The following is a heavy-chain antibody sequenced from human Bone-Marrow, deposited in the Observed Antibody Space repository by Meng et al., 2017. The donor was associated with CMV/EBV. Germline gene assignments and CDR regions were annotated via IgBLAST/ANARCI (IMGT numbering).Heavy chain of an antibody. J-gene: IGHJ4*02. CDR1: GGTFSSYA. CDR3: ARPGGYSGHDRDSSGWYKN. CDR2: ISPIIGIA. D-gene: IGHD5-12*01. V-gene: IGHV1-69*10. Sequence: SVKVSCKASGGTFSSYAISWVRQAPGQGLEWMGGISPIIGIANYAQKFQGRVTITADKSTSTAYMELSSLRSEDTAVYYCARPGGYSGHDRDSSGWYKNWGQGTLVTVSS.